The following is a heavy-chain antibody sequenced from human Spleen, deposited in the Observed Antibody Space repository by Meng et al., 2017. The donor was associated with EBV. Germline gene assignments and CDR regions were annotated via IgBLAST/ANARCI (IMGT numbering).Heavy chain of an antibody. CDR2: FYHTGTT. V-gene: IGHV4-4*02. CDR3: ARDRGGYSYASDY. D-gene: IGHD5-18*01. Sequence: QGQLQESGPGLVKPSATLSLTCAVSGDSISSSHWWSWVRQPPGKGLEWIGEFYHTGTTNYNPSLKSRVTISVDKSKNQFSLKLTSVTAADTAVYYCARDRGGYSYASDYWGQGTLVTVSS. J-gene: IGHJ4*02. CDR1: GDSISSSHW.